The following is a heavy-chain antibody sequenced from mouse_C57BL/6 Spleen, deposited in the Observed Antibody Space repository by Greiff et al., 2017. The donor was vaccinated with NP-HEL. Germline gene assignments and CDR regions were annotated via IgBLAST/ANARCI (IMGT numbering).Heavy chain of an antibody. Sequence: LVESGPELVKPGASVKISCKASGYSFTDYNMNWVKQSNGKSLEWIGVINPNYGTTSYNQKFKGKATLTVDQSSSTAYMQLNSLTSEDSAVYYCARPGLLRYYYAMDYWGQGTSVTVSS. J-gene: IGHJ4*01. CDR3: ARPGLLRYYYAMDY. D-gene: IGHD1-1*01. CDR1: GYSFTDYN. V-gene: IGHV1-39*01. CDR2: INPNYGTT.